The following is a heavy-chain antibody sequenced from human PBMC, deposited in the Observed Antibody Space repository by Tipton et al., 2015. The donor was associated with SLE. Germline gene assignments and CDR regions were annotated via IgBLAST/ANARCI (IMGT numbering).Heavy chain of an antibody. CDR3: AGATYYYDRSGYYYPFDY. D-gene: IGHD3-22*01. J-gene: IGHJ4*02. Sequence: TLSLTCTVSGGSISSHYWSWIRQPPGKGLEWIGEINHSGSTNYNPSLKSRVTISVDTSKNQFSLKLSSVTAADTAVYYCAGATYYYDRSGYYYPFDYWGQGTLVTVSS. CDR1: GGSISSHY. V-gene: IGHV4-34*01. CDR2: INHSGST.